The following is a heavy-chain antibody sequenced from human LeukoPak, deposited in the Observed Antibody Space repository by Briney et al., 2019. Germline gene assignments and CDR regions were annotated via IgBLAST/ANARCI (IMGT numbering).Heavy chain of an antibody. Sequence: GGSLRLSCAASGFTFSSYAMSWVRQAPGRGLEWVSGISGSGGSTYYADSVKGRFTISRDNSKNTLYLQMNSLRAEDTAVYYCAKGSSGYSYLENWGQGTLVTVSS. CDR1: GFTFSSYA. D-gene: IGHD3-22*01. J-gene: IGHJ4*02. CDR2: ISGSGGST. V-gene: IGHV3-23*01. CDR3: AKGSSGYSYLEN.